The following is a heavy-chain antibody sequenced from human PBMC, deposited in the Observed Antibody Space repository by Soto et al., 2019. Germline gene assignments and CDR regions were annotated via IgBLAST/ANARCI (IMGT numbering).Heavy chain of an antibody. CDR2: IFYSGST. D-gene: IGHD2-8*01. J-gene: IGHJ4*02. V-gene: IGHV4-4*02. Sequence: PSETLSLTCAVSGGSLSSSSWWCWVRQPPGKTLEWLGEIFYSGSTKYNPSLNSRVTISADQSKNDFSLRLSSVTAADTAVYYCVHHGGVPYYHDFWGQGMLVTVSS. CDR1: GGSLSSSSW. CDR3: VHHGGVPYYHDF.